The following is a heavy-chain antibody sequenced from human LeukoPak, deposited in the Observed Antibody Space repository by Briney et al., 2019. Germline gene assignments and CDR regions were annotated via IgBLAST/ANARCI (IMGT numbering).Heavy chain of an antibody. CDR2: INLSDGRT. CDR1: GYTFASYY. J-gene: IGHJ4*02. V-gene: IGHV1-46*03. Sequence: ASVKVSCKASGYTFASYYMHWVRQAPGQGLEWMGIINLSDGRTSYAQKFQGRVTMTRDTSTSTVYMDLTSLRSEDTAVYYCARSLYGSGSYFDYWGQGTLVTVSS. D-gene: IGHD3-10*01. CDR3: ARSLYGSGSYFDY.